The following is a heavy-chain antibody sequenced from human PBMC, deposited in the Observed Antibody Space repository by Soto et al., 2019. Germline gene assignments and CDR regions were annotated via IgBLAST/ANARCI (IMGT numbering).Heavy chain of an antibody. V-gene: IGHV4-31*03. Sequence: QVQLQESGPGLVKPSQTLTLTCTVSGGSISSGSFYWSWIRQHPGKGLEWIGHISDRGSSYYNPSLESRVTISVVTSKNQFSLKLSAVTAADTAVYFCARTTFYDIFTAYYSLFDYWGQGTLVTVSS. J-gene: IGHJ4*02. CDR1: GGSISSGSFY. D-gene: IGHD3-9*01. CDR3: ARTTFYDIFTAYYSLFDY. CDR2: ISDRGSS.